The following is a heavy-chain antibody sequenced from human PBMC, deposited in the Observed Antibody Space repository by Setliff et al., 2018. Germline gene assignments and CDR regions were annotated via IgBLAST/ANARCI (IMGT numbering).Heavy chain of an antibody. CDR3: AKAASPLFGILGVEYHFDS. Sequence: GGSLRLSCTASGFTFSSYAVSWVRQAPGKGLEWVSTIFGGDSSTYYADSVRGRFTISRDNSRSTLYLQMNSLRAEDTAIYHCAKAASPLFGILGVEYHFDSWGQGKLVTVSS. CDR2: IFGGDSST. D-gene: IGHD3-3*01. V-gene: IGHV3-23*03. CDR1: GFTFSSYA. J-gene: IGHJ4*02.